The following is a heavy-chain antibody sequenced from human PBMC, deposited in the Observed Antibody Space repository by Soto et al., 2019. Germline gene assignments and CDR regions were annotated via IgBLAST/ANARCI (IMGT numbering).Heavy chain of an antibody. CDR3: ARGSWNWNPDLYNWFDP. Sequence: ASVKVSCKASGYTFTSYGISWVRQAPGQGLEWMGWISAYNGNTNYAQKLQGRVTMTTDTSTSTAYMELRSLRSDDTAVYYCARGSWNWNPDLYNWFDPWGQGTLVTVSS. J-gene: IGHJ5*02. CDR2: ISAYNGNT. V-gene: IGHV1-18*01. D-gene: IGHD1-1*01. CDR1: GYTFTSYG.